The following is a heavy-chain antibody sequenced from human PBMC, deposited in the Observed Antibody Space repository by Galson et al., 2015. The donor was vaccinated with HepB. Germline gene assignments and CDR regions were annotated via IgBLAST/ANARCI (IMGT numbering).Heavy chain of an antibody. J-gene: IGHJ6*02. CDR3: TRGVCSSTSCYSSSRYYYGMDV. D-gene: IGHD2-2*01. CDR2: IRSKANSYAT. Sequence: SLRLSCAASGFTFSGSAMHWVRQASGKGLEWVGRIRSKANSYATAYAASVKGRFTISRDDSKNTAYLQMNSLKTEDTAVYYCTRGVCSSTSCYSSSRYYYGMDVWGQGTTVTVSS. CDR1: GFTFSGSA. V-gene: IGHV3-73*01.